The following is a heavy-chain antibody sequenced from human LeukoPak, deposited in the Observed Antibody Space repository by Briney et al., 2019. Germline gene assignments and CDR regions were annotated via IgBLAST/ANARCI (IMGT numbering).Heavy chain of an antibody. D-gene: IGHD3-16*02. CDR1: RFTFSSYA. V-gene: IGHV3-23*01. CDR2: ISGSGGST. J-gene: IGHJ4*02. CDR3: AKETAMNTFGGVIVNPFDY. Sequence: PAGGSLRLSCAASRFTFSSYAMSWVRQAPGKGLEWVSIISGSGGSTYYADSVKGRFTISRDNSKNTLYLQMNSLRAEDTAIYYCAKETAMNTFGGVIVNPFDYWGQGTLVTVSS.